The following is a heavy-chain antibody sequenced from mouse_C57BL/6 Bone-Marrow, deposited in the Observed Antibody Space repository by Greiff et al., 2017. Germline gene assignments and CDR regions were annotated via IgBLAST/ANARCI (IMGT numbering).Heavy chain of an antibody. CDR3: ARGAYYSNYVGFAY. D-gene: IGHD2-5*01. J-gene: IGHJ3*01. CDR1: GYTFTSYW. V-gene: IGHV1-72*01. CDR2: IDPNSGGT. Sequence: VQLQQPGAELVKPGASVKLSCKASGYTFTSYWMHWVKQRPGRGLEWIGRIDPNSGGTKYNEKFKSKATLTVDKPSSTADMQFSSLTSEESAVYYCARGAYYSNYVGFAYWGQGTLVTVSA.